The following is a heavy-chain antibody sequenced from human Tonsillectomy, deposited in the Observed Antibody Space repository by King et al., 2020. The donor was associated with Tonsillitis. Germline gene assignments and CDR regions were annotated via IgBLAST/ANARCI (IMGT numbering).Heavy chain of an antibody. D-gene: IGHD3-3*01. V-gene: IGHV1-3*01. CDR2: INAGNGNT. CDR1: GYTFTSYA. J-gene: IGHJ3*02. CDR3: ARGAVLEWLLSALHI. Sequence: QLVQSGAEVKKPGASVKVSCKASGYTFTSYAILWVRQAPGQRLEWMGWINAGNGNTKYSEKFQGRVNITSDASASTAYMELSSLISEDTAVYYCARGAVLEWLLSALHIWGQGTMVTVSS.